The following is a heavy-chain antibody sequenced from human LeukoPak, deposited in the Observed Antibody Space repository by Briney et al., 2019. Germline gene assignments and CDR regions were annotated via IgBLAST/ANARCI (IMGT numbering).Heavy chain of an antibody. J-gene: IGHJ4*02. CDR2: IYTSGST. Sequence: SETLCLTCTVSGGSISNYYWTWIRQPAGKGLEWIGRIYTSGSTNYNPSLKSRVTISLDKSKNQFSLRLSSVTAADTAVYFCAKIGYSSGWFEVDSWGQGTLVTVSS. CDR3: AKIGYSSGWFEVDS. CDR1: GGSISNYY. D-gene: IGHD6-19*01. V-gene: IGHV4-4*07.